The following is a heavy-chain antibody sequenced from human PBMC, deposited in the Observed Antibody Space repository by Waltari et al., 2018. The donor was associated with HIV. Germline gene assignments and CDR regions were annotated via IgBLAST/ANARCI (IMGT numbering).Heavy chain of an antibody. D-gene: IGHD1-1*01. J-gene: IGHJ3*01. CDR2: ISSSGNTK. CDR1: GFTFSSFE. V-gene: IGHV3-48*03. Sequence: EEQLEESGGALIQPGGSLRLSCAASGFTFSSFEMNWVRQAPGKGLEWISYISSSGNTKNYADSVKGRFTVSRDNARNSLYLQMNSLRDEDTAVYYCARAKRQQVQLFVSEAFDVWGQGTMVTVSS. CDR3: ARAKRQQVQLFVSEAFDV.